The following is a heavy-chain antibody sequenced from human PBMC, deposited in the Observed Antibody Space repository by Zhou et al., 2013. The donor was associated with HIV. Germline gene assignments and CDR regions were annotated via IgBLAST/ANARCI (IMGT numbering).Heavy chain of an antibody. CDR1: GGTFSSYA. J-gene: IGHJ6*02. CDR3: ARSRYYYGSGSYYTYYYYGMDV. Sequence: QVQLVQSGAEVKKPGSSVKVSCKASGGTFSSYAISWVRQAPGQGLEWMGGIIPIFGTANYAQKFQGRVTITTDESTSTAYMELSSLRSEDTAVYYCARSRYYYGSGSYYTYYYYGMDVWGQGDHGHRLL. V-gene: IGHV1-69*05. D-gene: IGHD3-10*01. CDR2: IIPIFGTA.